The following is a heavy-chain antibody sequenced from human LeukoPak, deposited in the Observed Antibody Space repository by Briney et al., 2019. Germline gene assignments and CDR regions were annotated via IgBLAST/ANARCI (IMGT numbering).Heavy chain of an antibody. CDR1: GYTFSGFY. V-gene: IGHV1-2*02. CDR2: INPNSGVT. J-gene: IGHJ6*03. D-gene: IGHD5-12*01. CDR3: AKDRYGDYESPFHYYMDA. Sequence: ASVKVSCKASGYTFSGFYIHWVRQAPGQGLEWMGWINPNSGVTNYAQKLQGRVTITRDTSIDTAYMQLSRLRSDDTAVYYCAKDRYGDYESPFHYYMDAWGRGTTVTVSS.